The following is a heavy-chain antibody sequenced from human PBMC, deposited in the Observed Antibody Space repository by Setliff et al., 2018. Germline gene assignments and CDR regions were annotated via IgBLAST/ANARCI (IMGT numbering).Heavy chain of an antibody. Sequence: GGSLRLSCTASGFTFSSYSMNWVRQAPGKGLEWVSYISSSSSYIYYADSVKGRFTISRDNAKNSLYLQMNSLRAEDTAVYYCAREELWFGELASYYYYGMDVWGQGTTVTVSS. V-gene: IGHV3-21*05. D-gene: IGHD3-10*01. J-gene: IGHJ6*02. CDR1: GFTFSSYS. CDR3: AREELWFGELASYYYYGMDV. CDR2: ISSSSSYI.